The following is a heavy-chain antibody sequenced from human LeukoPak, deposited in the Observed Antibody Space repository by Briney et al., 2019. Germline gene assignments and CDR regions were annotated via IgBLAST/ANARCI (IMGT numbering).Heavy chain of an antibody. Sequence: SGFXXXSYAMSWVRQAPGKGLEWVSGISDSGGSTYYADSVRGRFTISRDNSKNTLYVQMNSLRAEDTAVYYCAKVWNDAIYYFDYWGQGTLVTVSS. CDR1: GFXXXSYA. V-gene: IGHV3-23*01. CDR2: ISDSGGST. CDR3: AKVWNDAIYYFDY. J-gene: IGHJ4*02. D-gene: IGHD1-1*01.